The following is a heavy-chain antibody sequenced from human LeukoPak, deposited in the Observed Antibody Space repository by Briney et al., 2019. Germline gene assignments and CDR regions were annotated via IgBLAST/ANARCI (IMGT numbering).Heavy chain of an antibody. CDR3: ARDLSGWFETWFDP. D-gene: IGHD6-19*01. V-gene: IGHV3-7*01. CDR1: GFTFSSYW. CDR2: IKQDGSEK. Sequence: GALRLSCAASGFTFSSYWMSWVRHAPGKGLEWVANIKQDGSEKYYVDSVKGRFTISRDNVKNSLYLQMNSLRAEDTAVYYCARDLSGWFETWFDPWGQGTLVTVSS. J-gene: IGHJ5*02.